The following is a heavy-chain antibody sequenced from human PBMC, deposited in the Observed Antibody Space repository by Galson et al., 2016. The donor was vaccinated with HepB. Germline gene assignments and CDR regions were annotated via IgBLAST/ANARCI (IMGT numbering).Heavy chain of an antibody. D-gene: IGHD2-8*01. V-gene: IGHV1-46*01. CDR1: GYIFTAHY. CDR2: INPSRGST. Sequence: SVKVSCKASGYIFTAHYMHWVRQAPGQGLEWMGIINPSRGSTSYTQKFHGRITMTSDSSTNTVYMELSSLTYDDTAVYCCVRAASEVPRVFSDSWGQGSLVIVSS. J-gene: IGHJ4*02. CDR3: VRAASEVPRVFSDS.